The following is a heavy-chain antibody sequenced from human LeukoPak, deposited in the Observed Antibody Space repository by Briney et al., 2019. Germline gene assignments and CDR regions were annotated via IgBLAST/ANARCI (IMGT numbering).Heavy chain of an antibody. CDR3: AKDNSGFRVGAEFDY. V-gene: IGHV3-23*01. J-gene: IGHJ4*02. CDR1: GFNFSSYA. CDR2: IRVSGGST. D-gene: IGHD1-26*01. Sequence: GGFLSLSCAASGFNFSSYALRWVRQAPGKGLEWVSTIRVSGGSTYYPDSVKGRFTISRDNSKNTLYLQMNSLRAEDTAVYYCAKDNSGFRVGAEFDYWGQRTLVTVSS.